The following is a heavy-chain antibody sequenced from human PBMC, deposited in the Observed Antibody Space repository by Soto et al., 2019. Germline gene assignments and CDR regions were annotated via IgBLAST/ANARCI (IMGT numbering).Heavy chain of an antibody. Sequence: SETLSLTCTVSGGSISSYYWSWIRQPPGKGLEWIGYIYYSGSTNYNPSLKSRVTISVDTSKNQFSLKLSSVTAADTAVYYCARAGIIGYDFSPYYYYGMDVWGQGTTVTVSS. J-gene: IGHJ6*02. CDR3: ARAGIIGYDFSPYYYYGMDV. V-gene: IGHV4-59*01. CDR2: IYYSGST. CDR1: GGSISSYY. D-gene: IGHD3-3*01.